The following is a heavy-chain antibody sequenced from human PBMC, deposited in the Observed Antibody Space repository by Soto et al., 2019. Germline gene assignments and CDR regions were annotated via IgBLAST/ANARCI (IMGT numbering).Heavy chain of an antibody. Sequence: EVQLLESGGGLVQPGRSLRLSCAASGFTFSNYAMSWVRQAPGQGLDCVSDISGSGGTTYYADSVKGRCTISRDDSKNTLFLQMNSLIAEDAAVYYCAKFFVETGSNSGWPWSFHYWGQGTLVTVSS. CDR1: GFTFSNYA. CDR3: AKFFVETGSNSGWPWSFHY. V-gene: IGHV3-23*01. D-gene: IGHD6-25*01. CDR2: ISGSGGTT. J-gene: IGHJ4*02.